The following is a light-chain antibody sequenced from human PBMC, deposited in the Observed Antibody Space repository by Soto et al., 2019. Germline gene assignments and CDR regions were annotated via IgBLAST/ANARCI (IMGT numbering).Light chain of an antibody. CDR3: QSYDSSLSAVV. CDR2: GNS. J-gene: IGLJ2*01. V-gene: IGLV1-40*01. Sequence: QSVLTQPPSVSGAPGQRVTISCTGSSSNIGAGYDVHWYLQLPGTAPKLLIYGNSNRPSGVPDRISGSKSGTSASLAITGLQAEDEADYYCQSYDSSLSAVVFGGGTKLTVL. CDR1: SSNIGAGYD.